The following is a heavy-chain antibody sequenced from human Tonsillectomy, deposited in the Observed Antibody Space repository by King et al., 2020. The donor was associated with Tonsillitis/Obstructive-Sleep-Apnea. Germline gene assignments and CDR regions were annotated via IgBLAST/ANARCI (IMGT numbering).Heavy chain of an antibody. Sequence: DVQLVESGAEVKKTGESLKISCKGSGYSFTSYWIGWVRQMPGKGLEWMGIIYPGDSDTRYSPSFQGQVTISADKSISTAYLQWSSLKASDTAMYYCARLVAAAGLFFDYWGQGTLVTVSS. CDR1: GYSFTSYW. V-gene: IGHV5-51*01. D-gene: IGHD6-13*01. CDR3: ARLVAAAGLFFDY. J-gene: IGHJ4*02. CDR2: IYPGDSDT.